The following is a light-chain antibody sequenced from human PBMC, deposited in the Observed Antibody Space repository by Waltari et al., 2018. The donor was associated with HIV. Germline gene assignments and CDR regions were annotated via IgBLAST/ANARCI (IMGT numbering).Light chain of an antibody. CDR2: LGS. Sequence: DIVMTQSPLSLPVTPGAPASISCRSSQSLLHSNGYNYLDWYLQKPGQSPQLLIYLGSNRATGVPHRFSGSGSGTDFTLKVSRVEAEDVGIYYCMQTLQTPITFGQGTRLEIK. J-gene: IGKJ5*01. CDR1: QSLLHSNGYNY. CDR3: MQTLQTPIT. V-gene: IGKV2-28*01.